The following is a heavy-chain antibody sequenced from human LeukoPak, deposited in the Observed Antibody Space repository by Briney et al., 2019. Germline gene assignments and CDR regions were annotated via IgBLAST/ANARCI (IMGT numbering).Heavy chain of an antibody. CDR2: ISSSSSTI. D-gene: IGHD2-2*01. V-gene: IGHV3-48*02. CDR3: ARGVHCSSTSCYYYGMDV. Sequence: GGSLRFSCAASGFTFSSYSMNWVRQAPGKGLEWVSYISSSSSTIYYADSVKGRFTISRDNAKNSLYLQMNSLRDEDTAVYYCARGVHCSSTSCYYYGMDVWGQGTTVTVSS. CDR1: GFTFSSYS. J-gene: IGHJ6*02.